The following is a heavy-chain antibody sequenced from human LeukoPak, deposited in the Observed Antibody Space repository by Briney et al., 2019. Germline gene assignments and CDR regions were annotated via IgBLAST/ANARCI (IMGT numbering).Heavy chain of an antibody. J-gene: IGHJ5*02. V-gene: IGHV1-2*02. CDR1: GYTFTGYY. D-gene: IGHD2-21*02. CDR3: ARGHNYCGGDCSPFDP. Sequence: ASVKVSCKASGYTFTGYYMHWVRRAPGQGLEWMGWINPNSGDTNYAQKFQGRVTMTRDTSISTAYMELSRLRSDDTAVYYCARGHNYCGGDCSPFDPWGQGTLVTVSS. CDR2: INPNSGDT.